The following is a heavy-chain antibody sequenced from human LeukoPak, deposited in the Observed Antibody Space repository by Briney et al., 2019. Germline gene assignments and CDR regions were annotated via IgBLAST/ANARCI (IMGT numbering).Heavy chain of an antibody. D-gene: IGHD3-16*02. CDR1: GGSISSGSYH. Sequence: SETLSLTCTVSGGSISSGSYHWRWIRQPAGKGLEWIGRIYTSRSTIYNSSLKSRVTISLDTSKNQFSLKLTSVTAADTAVYFCARDRYFDAFDIWGQGTVVTVSS. V-gene: IGHV4-61*02. CDR3: ARDRYFDAFDI. CDR2: IYTSRST. J-gene: IGHJ3*02.